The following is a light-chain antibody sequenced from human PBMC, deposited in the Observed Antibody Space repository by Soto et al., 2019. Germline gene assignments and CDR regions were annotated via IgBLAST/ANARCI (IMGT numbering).Light chain of an antibody. V-gene: IGLV2-14*01. Sequence: QSVLTQPASVSGSPGQSITISCTGTSSDVGGYNYVSWYQQHPGIAPKLLIYGVTNRPSGVSTRFSGSKSGNTASLTISGLQAEXXXXYHCSSYTSASTLLYLFGTGTKVTVL. CDR3: SSYTSASTLLYL. CDR2: GVT. J-gene: IGLJ1*01. CDR1: SSDVGGYNY.